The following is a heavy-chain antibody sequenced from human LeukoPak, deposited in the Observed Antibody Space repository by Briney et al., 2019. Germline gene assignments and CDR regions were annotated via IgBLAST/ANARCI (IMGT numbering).Heavy chain of an antibody. D-gene: IGHD2-2*01. V-gene: IGHV3-53*01. CDR3: ARGDIVVVPTAVGSWDY. CDR1: GFTVSSNC. CDR2: IHSGGNT. J-gene: IGHJ4*02. Sequence: GGSLRLSCAASGFTVSSNCMSWVRQAPGKGLEWVSVIHSGGNTFYAYSVKGRFTISRDNSKNTLYLQMNSLRAEDTAVYYCARGDIVVVPTAVGSWDYWGQGTLVTVSS.